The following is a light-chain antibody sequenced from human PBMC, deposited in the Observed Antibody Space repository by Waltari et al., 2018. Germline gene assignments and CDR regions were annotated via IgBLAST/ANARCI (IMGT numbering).Light chain of an antibody. CDR2: AGS. V-gene: IGLV2-23*01. CDR1: NRDDGNDNP. Sequence: QSALTQPAALSGSPGQWSTISCTGTNRDDGNDNPVPWYQQHPGKAPKLMISAGSKRPSGVSNRFSGSKSGNTASLTISGLQAEDEADYYCCSYAGSSTYVFGTGTKVTVL. J-gene: IGLJ1*01. CDR3: CSYAGSSTYV.